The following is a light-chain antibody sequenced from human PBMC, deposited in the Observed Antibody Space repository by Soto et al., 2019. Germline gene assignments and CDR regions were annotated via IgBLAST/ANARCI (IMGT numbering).Light chain of an antibody. CDR1: QTINSSS. CDR2: RAS. Sequence: EIVLTQSPGTLSLSPGERATLSCRASQTINSSSLVWYQHKPGRAPRLLITRASVRATDIPDRFSGGGSGTGFTLTISRLEPEDFAVYYCQQFDGSLLTFGGGTKLEIK. CDR3: QQFDGSLLT. V-gene: IGKV3-20*01. J-gene: IGKJ4*01.